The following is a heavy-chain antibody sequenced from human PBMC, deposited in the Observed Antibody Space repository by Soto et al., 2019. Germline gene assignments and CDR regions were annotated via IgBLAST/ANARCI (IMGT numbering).Heavy chain of an antibody. CDR2: IYYSGST. V-gene: IGHV4-4*02. CDR1: GGSISSSNW. CDR3: ASRLSGSYFY. Sequence: SETLSLTCAVSGGSISSSNWWSWVRQPPGKGLEWIGYIYYSGSTNYNPSLKSRVTISVDTSKNQFSLKLSSVTAADTAVYYCASRLSGSYFYWGQGTRVTVSS. D-gene: IGHD1-26*01. J-gene: IGHJ4*02.